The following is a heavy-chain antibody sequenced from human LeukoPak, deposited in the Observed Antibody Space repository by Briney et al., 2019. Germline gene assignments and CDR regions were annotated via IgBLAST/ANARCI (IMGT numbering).Heavy chain of an antibody. CDR3: ARAGGITIFGVVIDLDY. CDR2: INPNSGGT. V-gene: IGHV1-2*02. J-gene: IGHJ4*02. CDR1: GYTFTGYY. Sequence: ASVKVSRKASGYTFTGYYMHWVRQAPGQGLEWMGWINPNSGGTNYAQKFQGRVTMTRDTSISTAYMELSRLRSDDTAVYYCARAGGITIFGVVIDLDYWGQGTLVTVSS. D-gene: IGHD3-3*01.